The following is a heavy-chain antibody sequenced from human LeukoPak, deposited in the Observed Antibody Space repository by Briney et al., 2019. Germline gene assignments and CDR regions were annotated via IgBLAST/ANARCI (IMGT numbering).Heavy chain of an antibody. CDR3: ARNPHCSSSFYNGGIYMDV. J-gene: IGHJ6*03. CDR2: IYYSGST. V-gene: IGHV4-59*01. Sequence: SETLSLTCTVSGGSISSYYWSWIRQPPGKGLEWIGYIYYSGSTNYNPSLKSRVTISVDTSKNQFSLKLSSVTAADTAVYYCARNPHCSSSFYNGGIYMDVWGKGTTVTVS. CDR1: GGSISSYY. D-gene: IGHD2-2*01.